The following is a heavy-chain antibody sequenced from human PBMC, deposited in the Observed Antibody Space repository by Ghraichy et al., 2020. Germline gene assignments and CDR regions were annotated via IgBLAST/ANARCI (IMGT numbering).Heavy chain of an antibody. D-gene: IGHD1-14*01. Sequence: SETLSLTCTVSGGSISTTGYYWGWIRRPPGKGLEWIGSTSSGGNTYYNPSLKSRVAISVDTSENQFSLNLNSVTAADTAVYFCARGFITGTARAFFDYWGRGAPVTVSS. CDR3: ARGFITGTARAFFDY. CDR2: TSSGGNT. V-gene: IGHV4-39*01. CDR1: GGSISTTGYY. J-gene: IGHJ4*02.